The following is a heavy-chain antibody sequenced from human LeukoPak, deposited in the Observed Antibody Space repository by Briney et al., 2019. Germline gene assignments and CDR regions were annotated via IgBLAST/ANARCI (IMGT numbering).Heavy chain of an antibody. V-gene: IGHV1-69*05. CDR3: ARDIAVAGDFDY. J-gene: IGHJ4*02. D-gene: IGHD6-19*01. CDR1: GGTFSSYA. Sequence: ASVKVSCKASGGTFSSYAISWVRQAPGQGLEWMGGIIPIFGTANYAQKFQGRVTITTDTSTSTAYMELRSLRSDDTAVYYCARDIAVAGDFDYGGQGTLVTVSS. CDR2: IIPIFGTA.